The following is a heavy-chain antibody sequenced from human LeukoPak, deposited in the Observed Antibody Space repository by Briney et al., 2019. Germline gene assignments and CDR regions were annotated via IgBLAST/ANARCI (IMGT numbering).Heavy chain of an antibody. V-gene: IGHV1-2*02. J-gene: IGHJ4*02. CDR1: GYTFTGYY. Sequence: ASGKVSCKASGYTFTGYYMHWVRQAPGQGLEWMGWISPNSGGTNYAQKFQGRVTMTRDTSISTAYMELSRLRSDDTAVYYCAWGPYSSSDFDYWGQGTLVTVSS. CDR3: AWGPYSSSDFDY. CDR2: ISPNSGGT. D-gene: IGHD6-13*01.